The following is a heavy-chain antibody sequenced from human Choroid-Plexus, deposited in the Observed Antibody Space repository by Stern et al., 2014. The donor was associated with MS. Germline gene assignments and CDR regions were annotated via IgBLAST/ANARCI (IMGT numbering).Heavy chain of an antibody. CDR2: VSYDGSNK. Sequence: VQLVESGGGVVQHGRPLRLSCVASGFTFGSCAMHWVRQAPGKGLEWVAGVSYDGSNKYYADPVKGRFTISRDNSQNTLYMQMSSLRPEDTAVYYCAKDRQYLTYFFDHWGQGSLVTVSS. D-gene: IGHD2/OR15-2a*01. CDR3: AKDRQYLTYFFDH. CDR1: GFTFGSCA. J-gene: IGHJ5*02. V-gene: IGHV3-30*18.